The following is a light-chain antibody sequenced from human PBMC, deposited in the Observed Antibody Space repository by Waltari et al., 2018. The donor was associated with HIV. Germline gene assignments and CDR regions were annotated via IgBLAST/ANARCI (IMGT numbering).Light chain of an antibody. Sequence: SVLTQPPSVSGAPGQRVTIPCSESGPHIRATYDVHWYQHLPGTAPKLLIYGNSNRPSGVPDRFSGSKSGTSASLAITGLQPEDEGDYYCQSYDSRLSGSVFGGGTKLTVL. J-gene: IGLJ2*01. CDR2: GNS. CDR3: QSYDSRLSGSV. V-gene: IGLV1-40*01. CDR1: GPHIRATYD.